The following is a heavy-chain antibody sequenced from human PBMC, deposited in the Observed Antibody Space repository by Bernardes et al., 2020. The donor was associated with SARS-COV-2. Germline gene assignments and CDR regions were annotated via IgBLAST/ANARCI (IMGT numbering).Heavy chain of an antibody. CDR2: VYSSGTS. V-gene: IGHV4-39*01. CDR1: GVSISSSNYY. CDR3: AASSCGLDCYIGGLRSWDYGMDV. D-gene: IGHD2-21*02. J-gene: IGHJ6*02. Sequence: SETLSLTCTVSGVSISSSNYYWGWIRQPPGKGLEWIGSVYSSGTSYYNPSLQSRVRGVVDTSKNQFSLRLSFVTAADTAVYYCAASSCGLDCYIGGLRSWDYGMDVWGQGTLVTVSS.